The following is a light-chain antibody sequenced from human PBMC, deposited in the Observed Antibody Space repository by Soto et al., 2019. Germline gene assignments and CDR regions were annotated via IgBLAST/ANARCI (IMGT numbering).Light chain of an antibody. CDR2: AAS. V-gene: IGKV3-20*01. J-gene: IGKJ1*01. CDR3: QQYGSAPWT. Sequence: EIVLTQSPGTQPLSPGERATLSSRVSLSVVSNYVAWYQQKPGQAPRLLIYAASGRATGIPDRFSGSGSGTDFTLTISRLEPEDVAVYYCQQYGSAPWTFGQGTKVEIK. CDR1: LSVVSNY.